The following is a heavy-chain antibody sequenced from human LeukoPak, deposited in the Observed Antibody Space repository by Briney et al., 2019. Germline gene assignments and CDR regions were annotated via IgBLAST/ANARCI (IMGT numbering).Heavy chain of an antibody. CDR1: GFSLSTSGMR. CDR2: IDWDDDK. D-gene: IGHD3-22*01. Sequence: SGPTLVNPTQTLTLTCTFSGFSLSTSGMRVSWIRQPPGKALEWLSRIDWDDDKFYSTSLKTRLTISKDPSKTQVVLTMTNIDPVDKAPYYCARDYYDRSGYSYYFDYWGQGTLVTVSS. V-gene: IGHV2-70*04. J-gene: IGHJ4*02. CDR3: ARDYYDRSGYSYYFDY.